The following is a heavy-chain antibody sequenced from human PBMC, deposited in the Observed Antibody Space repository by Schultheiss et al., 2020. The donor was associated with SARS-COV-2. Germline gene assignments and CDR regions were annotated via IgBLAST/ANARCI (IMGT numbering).Heavy chain of an antibody. CDR2: IYYSGST. V-gene: IGHV4-30-4*08. J-gene: IGHJ6*02. CDR3: ATLAATHYYYGMDV. Sequence: SETLSLTCTVSGGSVSSGNYYWSWIRQPPGKGLEWIGYIYYSGSTYYNPSLKSRVTISVDTSKNQFSLQLNSVTPEDTAVYYCATLAATHYYYGMDVWGQGTMVTVSS. D-gene: IGHD6-6*01. CDR1: GGSVSSGNYY.